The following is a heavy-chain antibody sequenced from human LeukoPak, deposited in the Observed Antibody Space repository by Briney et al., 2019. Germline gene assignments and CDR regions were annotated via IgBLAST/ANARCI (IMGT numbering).Heavy chain of an antibody. CDR3: ARDNGYSYGYIYYFDY. V-gene: IGHV1-69*01. CDR2: IIPIFGTA. J-gene: IGHJ4*02. D-gene: IGHD5-18*01. CDR1: GGTFSSYA. Sequence: GSSVKVSCKASGGTFSSYAISWGRQAPGQGLEWMGGIIPIFGTANYAQKFQGRVTITADESTSTAYMELSSLRSEDTAVYYCARDNGYSYGYIYYFDYWGQGTLVTVSS.